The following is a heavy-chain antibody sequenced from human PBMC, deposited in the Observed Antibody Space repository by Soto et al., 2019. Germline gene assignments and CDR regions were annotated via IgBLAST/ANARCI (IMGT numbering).Heavy chain of an antibody. CDR2: ISSSSSYI. V-gene: IGHV3-21*01. J-gene: IGHJ6*02. D-gene: IGHD1-1*01. CDR3: ARNPRKADGNYGMDV. CDR1: GFTFSSYS. Sequence: PGGSLRLSCAASGFTFSSYSMNWVRQAPGKGLEWVASISSSSSYIYYADSAKGRFTISRDKAKNSLFLQMSSLRAEDTALYYCARNPRKADGNYGMDVWGRGTTVTVSS.